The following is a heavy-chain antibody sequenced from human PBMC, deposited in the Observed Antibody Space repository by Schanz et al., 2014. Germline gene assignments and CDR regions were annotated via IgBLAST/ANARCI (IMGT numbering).Heavy chain of an antibody. D-gene: IGHD5-12*01. V-gene: IGHV1-46*01. CDR3: ARAAYGGYTSTPLRY. J-gene: IGHJ4*02. CDR2: INPSGGST. Sequence: QVQLVQSGAEVKKPGASVKVSCKASGYTFTSYYMHWVRQAPGQGLEWMGIINPSGGSTSYAQKFQGRVTVTRDTSTSTVYMELSSLRSEDTAVYYCARAAYGGYTSTPLRYWGQGTLVTVSS. CDR1: GYTFTSYY.